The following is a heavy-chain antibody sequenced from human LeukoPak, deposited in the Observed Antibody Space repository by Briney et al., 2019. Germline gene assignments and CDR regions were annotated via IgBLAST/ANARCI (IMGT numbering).Heavy chain of an antibody. Sequence: SETLSLTCAVYGGSFSGYYWSWIRQPPGKGREWIGEINHSGSTNYNPSLKSRVTISVDTSKNQFSLKLSSVTAADTAVYYCARAHPLYYYDSSGFIDYWGQGTLVTVSS. CDR1: GGSFSGYY. D-gene: IGHD3-22*01. CDR3: ARAHPLYYYDSSGFIDY. CDR2: INHSGST. J-gene: IGHJ4*02. V-gene: IGHV4-34*01.